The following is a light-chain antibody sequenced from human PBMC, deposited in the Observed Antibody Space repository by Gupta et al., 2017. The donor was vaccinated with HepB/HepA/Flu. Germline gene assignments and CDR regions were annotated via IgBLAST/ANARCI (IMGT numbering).Light chain of an antibody. V-gene: IGKV1-5*03. CDR3: QQYYTFPAT. CDR2: KAS. Sequence: DIQKTHSPSPPSASVGDRVTITCRASQSISSWLAWYQQRPGKAPKLLIYKASSLHSGVPSRFSGGGSGTEFTLTISSLQPDDFATYYCQQYYTFPATFGQGTKVEIK. CDR1: QSISSW. J-gene: IGKJ1*01.